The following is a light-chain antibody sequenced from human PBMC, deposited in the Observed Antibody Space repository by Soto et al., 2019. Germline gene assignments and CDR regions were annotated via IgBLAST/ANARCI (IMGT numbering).Light chain of an antibody. CDR3: LQHDSFPPT. CDR2: AAS. J-gene: IGKJ5*01. V-gene: IGKV1-17*03. Sequence: DIQMTQSPSAMSASVGDRVTISCRASQDIGNHLAWFQQKPGKVPQRLIYAASSLQTGVPSRFSGSGSGTDFTLTINSLQPEDFETYYCLQHDSFPPTSGQGTRLEIK. CDR1: QDIGNH.